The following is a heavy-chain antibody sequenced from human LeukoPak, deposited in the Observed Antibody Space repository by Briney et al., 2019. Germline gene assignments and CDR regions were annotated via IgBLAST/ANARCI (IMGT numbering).Heavy chain of an antibody. V-gene: IGHV3-48*01. CDR3: ARVNYGDYLPSFDY. J-gene: IGHJ4*02. D-gene: IGHD4-17*01. CDR2: LSSSSSVI. Sequence: GGSLRLSCAASGFTFSTYAMDWVRQAPGKGLEWASYLSSSSSVIYHADSVKGRFTISRDNAKNSLYLQVNSLRAEDTAVYYCARVNYGDYLPSFDYWGQGTLVTVSS. CDR1: GFTFSTYA.